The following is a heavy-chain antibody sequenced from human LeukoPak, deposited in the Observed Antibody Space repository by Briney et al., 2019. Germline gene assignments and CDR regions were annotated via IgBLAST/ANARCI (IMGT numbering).Heavy chain of an antibody. J-gene: IGHJ4*02. CDR2: INPSGGST. CDR3: ARDLEGSGWRNHYFDY. D-gene: IGHD3-3*01. V-gene: IGHV1-46*01. CDR1: GYTFTGYY. Sequence: ASVKVSCKASGYTFTGYYIHWVRQAPGQGLEWMGTINPSGGSTSYAQKFQGRVTMTRDTSTSTVYMELSSLRSEDTAVYYCARDLEGSGWRNHYFDYWGQGTLVTVSS.